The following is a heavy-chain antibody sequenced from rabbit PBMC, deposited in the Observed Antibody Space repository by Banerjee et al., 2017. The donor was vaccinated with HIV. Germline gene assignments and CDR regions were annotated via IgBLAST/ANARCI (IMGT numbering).Heavy chain of an antibody. V-gene: IGHV1S45*01. J-gene: IGHJ4*01. CDR1: GFSFSSSYW. CDR2: IYAGSSGST. D-gene: IGHD1-1*01. Sequence: QVQLEESGGDLVKPEGSLTLTCTASGFSFSSSYWICWVRQAPGKGLEWIACIYAGSSGSTYYASWAKGRFTISKTSSTTVTLQMTSLTAADTATYFCARDGTIGSVYYGDLWGPGTLVTVS. CDR3: ARDGTIGSVYYGDL.